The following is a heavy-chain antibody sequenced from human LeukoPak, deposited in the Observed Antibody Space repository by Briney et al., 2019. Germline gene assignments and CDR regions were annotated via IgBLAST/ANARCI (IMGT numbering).Heavy chain of an antibody. D-gene: IGHD5-24*01. CDR1: GYTFTGYY. V-gene: IGHV1-18*04. CDR3: ARSTQLPSEYFNGMDV. Sequence: GASVKVSCKASGYTFTGYYMHWVRQAVGQGLEWMGWISVYNDDTHYAQKFQGRLSMTTDTSRSTVYMELRSLRSDDTAVYFCARSTQLPSEYFNGMDVWGQGTTVTVSS. CDR2: ISVYNDDT. J-gene: IGHJ6*02.